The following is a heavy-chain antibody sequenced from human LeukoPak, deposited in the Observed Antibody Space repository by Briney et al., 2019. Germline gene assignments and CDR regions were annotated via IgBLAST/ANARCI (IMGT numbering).Heavy chain of an antibody. V-gene: IGHV3-23*01. J-gene: IGHJ6*03. Sequence: GGSLRLSCAASGFTFSRYWMSWVRQAPGKGLEWVSAISGSGGSTYYADSVKGRFTISRDNSKNTLYLQMNSLKGDDTAVYYCAKDSAFYYIDVWGKGTTVIISS. CDR2: ISGSGGST. D-gene: IGHD3-10*01. CDR1: GFTFSRYW. CDR3: AKDSAFYYIDV.